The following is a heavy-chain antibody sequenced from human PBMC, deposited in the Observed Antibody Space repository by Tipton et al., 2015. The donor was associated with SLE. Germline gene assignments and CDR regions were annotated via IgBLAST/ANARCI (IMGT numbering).Heavy chain of an antibody. CDR3: ASSLLLWLDY. CDR2: ISYDGSNK. V-gene: IGHV3-30*04. D-gene: IGHD3-10*01. CDR1: GFTFTSYE. J-gene: IGHJ4*02. Sequence: RSLRLSCAASGFTFTSYEMTWVRQAPGKGLEWVAVISYDGSNKYYADSVKGRFTISRDNSKNTLYLQMNSLRAGDTAVYYCASSLLLWLDYWGQGTLVTVSS.